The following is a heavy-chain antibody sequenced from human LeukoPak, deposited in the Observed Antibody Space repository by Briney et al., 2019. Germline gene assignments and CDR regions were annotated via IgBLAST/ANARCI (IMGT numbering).Heavy chain of an antibody. CDR2: ISSSSYI. Sequence: KSGGSLRLSCAASGFTFSSYSMNWVRQAPGKGLEWVSSISSSSYIYYADSVKGRFTISRDNAKNSLYLQMNSLGAEDTAVYYCARGEYYYGSGSYPLYYYYYYYMDVWGKGTTVTVSS. D-gene: IGHD3-10*01. CDR3: ARGEYYYGSGSYPLYYYYYYYMDV. J-gene: IGHJ6*03. V-gene: IGHV3-21*01. CDR1: GFTFSSYS.